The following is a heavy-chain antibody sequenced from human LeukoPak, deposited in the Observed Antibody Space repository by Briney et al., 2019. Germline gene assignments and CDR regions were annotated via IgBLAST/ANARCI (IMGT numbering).Heavy chain of an antibody. Sequence: QPGGSLRLSCAASGFTFSSYAMSWVRQAPGKGLEWVSGIRGSGGSTYYADSVKGRFTISRDNSKNSLYLQVNSLRAEDTAVYFCARLDGGGYFDYWGQGTLVTVSS. CDR2: IRGSGGST. CDR3: ARLDGGGYFDY. V-gene: IGHV3-23*01. J-gene: IGHJ4*02. CDR1: GFTFSSYA. D-gene: IGHD4-23*01.